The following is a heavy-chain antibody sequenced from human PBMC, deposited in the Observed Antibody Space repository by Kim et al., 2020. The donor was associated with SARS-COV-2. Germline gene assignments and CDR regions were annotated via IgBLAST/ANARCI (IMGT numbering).Heavy chain of an antibody. J-gene: IGHJ4*02. D-gene: IGHD4-17*01. Sequence: GGSLRLSCAASGFTFSTYAMSWVRQAPGKGLEWVSSIRIIDVITFYADSVKGRFTISRDNSKNTVYLQMNSLRVEDTAIYYCAKAGVGDYVDPDYRGPGTLVTVSS. CDR3: AKAGVGDYVDPDY. V-gene: IGHV3-23*01. CDR2: IRIIDVIT. CDR1: GFTFSTYA.